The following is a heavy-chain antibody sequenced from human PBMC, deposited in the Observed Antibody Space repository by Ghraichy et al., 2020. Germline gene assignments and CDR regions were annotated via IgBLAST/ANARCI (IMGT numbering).Heavy chain of an antibody. Sequence: SVKVSCKASGGTFSSYAISWVRQAPGQGLEWMGGIIPIFGTANYAQKFQGRVTITADESTSTAYMELSSLRSEDTAVYYCARAFDFWSGYGYYYYGMDVWGQGTTVTVSS. CDR2: IIPIFGTA. V-gene: IGHV1-69*13. CDR3: ARAFDFWSGYGYYYYGMDV. J-gene: IGHJ6*02. D-gene: IGHD3-3*01. CDR1: GGTFSSYA.